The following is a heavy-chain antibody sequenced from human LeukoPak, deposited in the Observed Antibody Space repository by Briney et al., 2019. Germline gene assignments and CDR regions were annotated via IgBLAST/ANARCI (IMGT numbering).Heavy chain of an antibody. Sequence: GGSLRLSCTASGFTFGDYAMSWVRQAPRKGLEWVGFIRSKAYGGTTEYAASVKGRFTISRDDSKSIAYLQMNSLKTEDTAVYYCTSFHYYDSSGSLDYWGQGTLVTVSS. V-gene: IGHV3-49*04. CDR2: IRSKAYGGTT. J-gene: IGHJ4*02. CDR3: TSFHYYDSSGSLDY. D-gene: IGHD3-22*01. CDR1: GFTFGDYA.